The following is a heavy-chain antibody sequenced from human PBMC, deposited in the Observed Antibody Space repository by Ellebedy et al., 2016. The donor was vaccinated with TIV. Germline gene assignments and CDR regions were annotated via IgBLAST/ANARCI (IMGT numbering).Heavy chain of an antibody. V-gene: IGHV3-13*01. Sequence: CSDSVKGRFTISRENAKNSLYLQMNSLRVGDTAVYYCARGPHSSAWYPLDYWGQGTLVTVSS. J-gene: IGHJ4*02. D-gene: IGHD6-19*01. CDR3: ARGPHSSAWYPLDY.